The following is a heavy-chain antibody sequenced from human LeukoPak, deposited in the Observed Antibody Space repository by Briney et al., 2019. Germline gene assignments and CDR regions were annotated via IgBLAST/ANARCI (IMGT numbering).Heavy chain of an antibody. J-gene: IGHJ4*02. Sequence: GGSLRLSCAASGFTFNGYNMNWVRQAPGKGLEWISYITSSSSSNSYADSVKGRFTISRDNSKNTLYLQMNSLRAEDTAVYYCAKLDSSGYYLHPNFDYWGREPWSPSPQ. V-gene: IGHV3-48*01. CDR2: ITSSSSSN. CDR3: AKLDSSGYYLHPNFDY. D-gene: IGHD3-22*01. CDR1: GFTFNGYN.